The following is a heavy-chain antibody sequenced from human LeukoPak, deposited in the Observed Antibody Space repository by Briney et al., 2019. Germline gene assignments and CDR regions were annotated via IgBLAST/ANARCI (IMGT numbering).Heavy chain of an antibody. CDR2: INAGNGNT. J-gene: IGHJ4*02. CDR3: ARVGAAAGPYYFDY. V-gene: IGHV1-3*01. CDR1: GYTFTSYA. D-gene: IGHD6-13*01. Sequence: ASVKVSCKASGYTFTSYAMHWVRQAPGQRLEWMGWINAGNGNTKCSQKFQGRVTITRDTSASTAYMELSSLRSEDTTVYYCARVGAAAGPYYFDYWGQGTLVTVSS.